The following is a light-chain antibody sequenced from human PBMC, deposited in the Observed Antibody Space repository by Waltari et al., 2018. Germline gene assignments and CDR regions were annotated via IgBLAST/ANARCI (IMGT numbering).Light chain of an antibody. J-gene: IGKJ2*01. Sequence: LYKSNNKNYLGWYQHRPGKPPKLLIYWTSTRESGVPDRFSGSESGTDFTLTISSLQAEDVAVYYCQQYYTTPHTFGQGTKLESK. V-gene: IGKV4-1*01. CDR1: LYKSNNKNY. CDR3: QQYYTTPHT. CDR2: WTS.